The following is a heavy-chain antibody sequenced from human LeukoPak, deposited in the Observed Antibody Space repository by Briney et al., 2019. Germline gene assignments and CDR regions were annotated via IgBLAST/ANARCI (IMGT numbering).Heavy chain of an antibody. CDR2: IYYSGST. Sequence: SETLSLTCTVSGGSISSYYWGWIRQPPGKGLEWIGYIYYSGSTNYNPSLKSRVTISVDTSKNQFSLKLSSVTAADTAVYYCATLTHQYSSSWLYFDYWGQGTLVTVSS. CDR1: GGSISSYY. V-gene: IGHV4-59*01. D-gene: IGHD6-13*01. J-gene: IGHJ4*02. CDR3: ATLTHQYSSSWLYFDY.